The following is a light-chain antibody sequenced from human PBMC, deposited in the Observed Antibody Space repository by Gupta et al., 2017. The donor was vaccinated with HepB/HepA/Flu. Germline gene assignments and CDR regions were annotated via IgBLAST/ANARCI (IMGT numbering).Light chain of an antibody. CDR1: QNTGYW. V-gene: IGKV1-5*03. CDR3: QQYNNYPWT. Sequence: DIQMTQSPSTLSASVGDRVTITCRAGQNTGYWLAWFQQKPGKAPNLLISKTSTLESGVPSRFSGSGSGTEFTLTISSLQPDDFATYYCQQYNNYPWTFGQGTKVEIK. CDR2: KTS. J-gene: IGKJ1*01.